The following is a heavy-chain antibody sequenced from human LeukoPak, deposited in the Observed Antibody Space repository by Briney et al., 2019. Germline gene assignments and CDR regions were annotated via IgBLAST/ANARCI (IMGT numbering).Heavy chain of an antibody. J-gene: IGHJ4*02. D-gene: IGHD3-3*01. V-gene: IGHV4-61*02. Sequence: SETLSLTCTVSGGSISSGSYYWSWIRQPAGKGLEWIVRIYTSGSTNYNPSLKSRVTISVDTSKNQFSLKLSSVTAADTAVYYCARAVSLEWLPFLDYWGQGTLVTVSS. CDR1: GGSISSGSYY. CDR2: IYTSGST. CDR3: ARAVSLEWLPFLDY.